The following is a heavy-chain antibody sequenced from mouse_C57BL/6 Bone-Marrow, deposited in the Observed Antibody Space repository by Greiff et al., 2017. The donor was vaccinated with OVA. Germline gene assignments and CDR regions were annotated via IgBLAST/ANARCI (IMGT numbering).Heavy chain of an antibody. D-gene: IGHD1-1*01. J-gene: IGHJ1*03. CDR1: GFSLTSYG. CDR2: IWGVGST. CDR3: ASGPFYYYGSSYEVWYFDV. Sequence: QVQLQQSGPGLVAPSQSLSITCTVSGFSLTSYGVDWVRQSPGKGLEWLGVIWGVGSTNYNSALKSRLSISKDNSKSQVFLKMNSLQTDDTAMYYCASGPFYYYGSSYEVWYFDVWGTGTTVTVSS. V-gene: IGHV2-6*01.